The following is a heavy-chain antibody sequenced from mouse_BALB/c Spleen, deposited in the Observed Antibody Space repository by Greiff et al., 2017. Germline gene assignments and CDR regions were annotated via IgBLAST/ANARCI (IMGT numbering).Heavy chain of an antibody. V-gene: IGHV1-4*01. CDR2: INPSTGYT. CDR1: GYTFTSYW. J-gene: IGHJ3*01. Sequence: QVHVKQSGTVLARPGASVKMSCKASGYTFTSYWMHWVKQRPGQGLEWIGYINPSTGYTEYNQKFKDKATLTADKSSSTAYMQLSSLTSEDSAVYYCAYGSSYLAWFAYWGQGTLVTVSA. D-gene: IGHD1-1*01. CDR3: AYGSSYLAWFAY.